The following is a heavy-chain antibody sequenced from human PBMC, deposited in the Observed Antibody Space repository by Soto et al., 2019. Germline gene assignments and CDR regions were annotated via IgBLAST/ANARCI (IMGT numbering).Heavy chain of an antibody. D-gene: IGHD3-10*01. CDR2: ISGYNGKT. CDR1: GYTFTSIG. CDR3: ASDKMIDDFGLGTYDY. V-gene: IGHV1-18*01. Sequence: QGQLVQSGAEVKKPGASFKGSCKTSGYTFTSIGVSWVRQAPGQGLEWMGWISGYNGKTKYAQSLQGRDTMTEDTSTSTAYLELRGLRSDDTAVYFCASDKMIDDFGLGTYDYWGQGTTVTVSS. J-gene: IGHJ4*02.